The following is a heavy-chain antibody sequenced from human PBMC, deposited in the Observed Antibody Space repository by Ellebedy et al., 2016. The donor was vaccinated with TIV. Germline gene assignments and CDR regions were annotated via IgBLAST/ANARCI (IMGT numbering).Heavy chain of an antibody. CDR3: AGGYSGYPFDY. Sequence: GESLKISCAASGFTFSDYYMSWIRQAPGKGLEWVSYISSSGSTIYYADSVKGRFTISRDNAKNSLYLQHNSLRAEDTAVYYCAGGYSGYPFDYWGQGTLVTVSS. J-gene: IGHJ4*02. CDR2: ISSSGSTI. V-gene: IGHV3-11*04. CDR1: GFTFSDYY. D-gene: IGHD5-12*01.